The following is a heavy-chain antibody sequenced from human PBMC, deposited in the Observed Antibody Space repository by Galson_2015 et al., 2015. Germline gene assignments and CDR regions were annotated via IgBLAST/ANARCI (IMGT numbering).Heavy chain of an antibody. V-gene: IGHV3-74*01. D-gene: IGHD1-20*01. CDR2: INSDGSST. CDR3: ARGTTSITGCVFDT. J-gene: IGHJ3*02. Sequence: SLRLSCAASGFTFSSYWMHWVRHTPGKGLLWVSRINSDGSSTNYADSVKGRFTISRDNAKNTLYLQMNSLRAEDTAVYYCARGTTSITGCVFDTWGQGTMVTVSS. CDR1: GFTFSSYW.